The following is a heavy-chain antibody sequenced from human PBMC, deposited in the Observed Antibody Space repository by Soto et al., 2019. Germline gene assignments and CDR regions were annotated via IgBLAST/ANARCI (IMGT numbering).Heavy chain of an antibody. V-gene: IGHV3-66*01. D-gene: IGHD4-17*01. CDR1: GFTVSNNY. J-gene: IGHJ4*02. CDR2: IYSDGGT. CDR3: ATRMTTAPY. Sequence: EVQLVQSGGGLVQPGRSLRLSCAASGFTVSNNYLSWVRQAPGKGLQWVSLIYSDGGTDYAESVKGRFTISRDNSKNTLYLQMNSLKAEDTAIYYCATRMTTAPYWGQGTLVTVSS.